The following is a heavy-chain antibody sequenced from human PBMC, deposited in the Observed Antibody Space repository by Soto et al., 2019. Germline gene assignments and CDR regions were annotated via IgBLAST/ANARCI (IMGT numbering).Heavy chain of an antibody. CDR3: ARNYTVTTGYYYYGMDV. CDR2: IYPGDSDT. CDR1: GYSFTSYW. Sequence: PGESLKISCKGSGYSFTSYWIGWVRQMPGKGLEWMGIIYPGDSDTRYSPSFQGQVTISADKSISTAYLQWSSLKASDTAMYYCARNYTVTTGYYYYGMDVWGQGTTVTVSS. V-gene: IGHV5-51*01. J-gene: IGHJ6*02. D-gene: IGHD4-4*01.